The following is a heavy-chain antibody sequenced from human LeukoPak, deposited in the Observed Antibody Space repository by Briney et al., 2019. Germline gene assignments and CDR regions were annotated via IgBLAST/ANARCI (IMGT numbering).Heavy chain of an antibody. J-gene: IGHJ4*02. CDR2: ISASGAST. D-gene: IGHD6-19*01. CDR3: AKGSGSGWYSGFDF. V-gene: IGHV3-23*01. CDR1: GFTFSNYA. Sequence: GGSLRLSCAASGFTFSNYAMSWVRQAPGKGLEWVSAISASGASTYYADSVKGRFTISRDNSKNSLYLQMSSLRGEDTAVYFCAKGSGSGWYSGFDFWGQGTLLTASS.